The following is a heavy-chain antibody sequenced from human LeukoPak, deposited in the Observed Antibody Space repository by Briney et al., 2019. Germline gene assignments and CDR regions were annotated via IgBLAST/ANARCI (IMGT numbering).Heavy chain of an antibody. CDR2: VNRDGSET. CDR1: GFAFNTYS. Sequence: GGSLRLSCAASGFAFNTYSMNWVRQAPGRGPEWVANVNRDGSETYYLDSVKGRFTISKDNAKNSLYLQMNSLRAEDTALYHCARNNGMDVWGQGTTVIVSS. CDR3: ARNNGMDV. J-gene: IGHJ6*02. V-gene: IGHV3-7*03.